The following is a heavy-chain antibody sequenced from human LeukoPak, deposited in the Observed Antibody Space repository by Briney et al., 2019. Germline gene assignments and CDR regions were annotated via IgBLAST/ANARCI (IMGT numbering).Heavy chain of an antibody. J-gene: IGHJ4*02. CDR2: IRYDGSNK. CDR3: ARDHYYDSSGIFDY. V-gene: IGHV3-30*02. CDR1: GFTFSSYG. D-gene: IGHD3-22*01. Sequence: SGGSLRLSCAASGFTFSSYGMHWVRQAPGKGLEWVAFIRYDGSNKYYADSVKGRFTISRDNAKNSLYLQMNSLRAEDTAVYYCARDHYYDSSGIFDYWGQGTLVTVSS.